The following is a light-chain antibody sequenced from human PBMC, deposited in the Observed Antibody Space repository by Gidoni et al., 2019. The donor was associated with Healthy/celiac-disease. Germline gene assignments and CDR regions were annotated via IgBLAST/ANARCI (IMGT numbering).Light chain of an antibody. CDR1: SSY. CDR2: GAS. CDR3: QQYGSSPGT. V-gene: IGKV3-20*01. J-gene: IGKJ2*01. Sequence: SSYLAWYQQKPGQAPRLLIYGASSRATGIPDRFSGSGSGTDFTLTISRLEPEDFAVYYCQQYGSSPGTFXQXTKLEIK.